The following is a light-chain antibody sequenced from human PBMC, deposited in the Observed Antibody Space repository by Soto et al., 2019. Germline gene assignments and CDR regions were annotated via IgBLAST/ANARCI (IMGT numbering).Light chain of an antibody. Sequence: EIVLTQSPGTLSLSPGERATLSCRASQSVSSSYLAWYQQKPGQPPRLLIYGASSRATGIPDRFSGSGSGTDFTLTISRLEPEDFVVYYCQQYGAHKITFGQGTRLEIK. V-gene: IGKV3-20*01. J-gene: IGKJ5*01. CDR3: QQYGAHKIT. CDR2: GAS. CDR1: QSVSSSY.